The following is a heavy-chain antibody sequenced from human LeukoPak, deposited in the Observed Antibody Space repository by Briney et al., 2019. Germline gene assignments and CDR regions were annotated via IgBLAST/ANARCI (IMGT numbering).Heavy chain of an antibody. D-gene: IGHD3-10*01. V-gene: IGHV4-30-4*08. CDR3: ARGERYDYYGSGSYYDLDY. CDR2: IYYSGST. CDR1: GGSISSGDYY. J-gene: IGHJ4*02. Sequence: SQTLSLTCTVSGGSISSGDYYWSWIRQPPGKGLEWIGYIYYSGSTNYNPSLKSRVTMSVDTSKNQFSLKLSSVTAADTAVYYCARGERYDYYGSGSYYDLDYWGQGTLVTVSS.